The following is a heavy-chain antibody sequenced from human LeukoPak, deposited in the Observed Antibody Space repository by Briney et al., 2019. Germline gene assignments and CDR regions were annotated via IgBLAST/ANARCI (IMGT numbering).Heavy chain of an antibody. V-gene: IGHV6-1*01. CDR1: GDSVSSNSAA. CDR3: ARGGEFGVPATNWFDP. Sequence: SQTLSLTCAISGDSVSSNSAAWNWITQSPSRGLVWLGRTYYRCKWYNDYVVSVKSRITINPDTTKNQFSLQLNSVTPENTAVYFCARGGEFGVPATNWFDPWGQGTLVTVSS. J-gene: IGHJ5*02. CDR2: TYYRCKWYN. D-gene: IGHD3-16*01.